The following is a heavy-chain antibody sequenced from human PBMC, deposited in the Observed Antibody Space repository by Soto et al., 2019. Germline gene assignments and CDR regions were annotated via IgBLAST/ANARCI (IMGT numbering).Heavy chain of an antibody. V-gene: IGHV4-39*01. Sequence: ASATLSLTCTVSGGSISSSSYYWGWIRQPPGKGQDWIGIIYYSGSIYYNPSLKSRVTISVDTSKNQFFLKLSSVTAADTAVYYCARHHDCSGGSCYPRPYYFDYWGQGTLVTVSS. CDR1: GGSISSSSYY. J-gene: IGHJ4*02. CDR3: ARHHDCSGGSCYPRPYYFDY. CDR2: IYYSGSI. D-gene: IGHD2-15*01.